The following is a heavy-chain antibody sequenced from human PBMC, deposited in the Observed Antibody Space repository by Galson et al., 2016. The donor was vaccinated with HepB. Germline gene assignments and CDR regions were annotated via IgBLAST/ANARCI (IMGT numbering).Heavy chain of an antibody. CDR3: TTGPWMASDYSDSWYYLDY. J-gene: IGHJ4*02. D-gene: IGHD4-11*01. CDR2: IKSKGDGGTT. V-gene: IGHV3-15*01. CDR1: GFTFNNAW. Sequence: SLRLSCAASGFTFNNAWMSWVRQAPGKGLEWIGRIKSKGDGGTTDYAAPVKGRFTISRDDSKNTLYLQIYSLKTEDTAVDYCTTGPWMASDYSDSWYYLDYWGQGTLVTVSS.